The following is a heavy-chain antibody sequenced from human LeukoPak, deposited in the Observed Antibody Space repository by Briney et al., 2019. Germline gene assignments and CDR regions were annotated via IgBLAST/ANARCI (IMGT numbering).Heavy chain of an antibody. CDR1: GGSISSYY. CDR2: IYYSGST. CDR3: ARDCSSTSCYSRGEYFQH. J-gene: IGHJ1*01. V-gene: IGHV4-59*12. Sequence: PSETLSLTCTVSGGSISSYYWSWIRQPPGKGLEWIGYIYYSGSTNYNPSLKSRVTISVDTSKNQFSLKLSSVTAADTAVYYCARDCSSTSCYSRGEYFQHWGQGTLVTVSS. D-gene: IGHD2-2*01.